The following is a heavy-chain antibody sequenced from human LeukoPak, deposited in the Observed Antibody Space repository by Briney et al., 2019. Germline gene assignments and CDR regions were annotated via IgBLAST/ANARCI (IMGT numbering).Heavy chain of an antibody. V-gene: IGHV4-34*01. CDR1: GGSFSGYY. D-gene: IGHD2-2*01. Sequence: SETLSLTCAVYGGSFSGYYWSWIRQPPGKGLEWIGEINHSGSTNYNPSLKSRVTISVDTSKNQFSLKLSSVTAADTAVYYCARGDYCSSTSCYGVSTGWFDPWGQGTLVTVSP. J-gene: IGHJ5*02. CDR2: INHSGST. CDR3: ARGDYCSSTSCYGVSTGWFDP.